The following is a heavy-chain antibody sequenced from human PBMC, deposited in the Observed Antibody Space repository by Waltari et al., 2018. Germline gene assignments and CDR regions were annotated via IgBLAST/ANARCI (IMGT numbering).Heavy chain of an antibody. Sequence: EVQLVESGGGLVQPGGALRLSCAASGFPFRDHYMDWVRQAPGKGLEWVGRSRNKPNGYTTEYAASVKGRFTISRDDSKNSLYLQMNSLKIEDTAVYFCARSGTAVTSYYDPFDIWGQGSMVTVSS. V-gene: IGHV3-72*01. CDR1: GFPFRDHY. D-gene: IGHD6-19*01. CDR3: ARSGTAVTSYYDPFDI. J-gene: IGHJ3*02. CDR2: SRNKPNGYTT.